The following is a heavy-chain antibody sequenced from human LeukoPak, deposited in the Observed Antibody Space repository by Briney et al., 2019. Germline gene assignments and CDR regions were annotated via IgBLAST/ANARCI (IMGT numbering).Heavy chain of an antibody. V-gene: IGHV3-48*04. CDR3: ARDSEYCSGGSCYSYYYYYYMDV. J-gene: IGHJ6*03. CDR2: ISSSSSTI. CDR1: GFTFSSYS. Sequence: GGSLRLSCAASGFTFSSYSMNWVRQAPGKGLEWVSYISSSSSTIYYADSVKGRFTISRDNAKNSLYLQMNSLRAEDTAVYYCARDSEYCSGGSCYSYYYYYYMDVWGKGTTVTVSS. D-gene: IGHD2-15*01.